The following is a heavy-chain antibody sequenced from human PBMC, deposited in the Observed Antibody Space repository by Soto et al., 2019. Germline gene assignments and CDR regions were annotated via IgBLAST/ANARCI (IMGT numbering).Heavy chain of an antibody. CDR3: ARSQGGSSSLDIYYYYYYGMDV. CDR1: GGTFSSYA. V-gene: IGHV1-69*01. J-gene: IGHJ6*02. Sequence: QVQLVQSGAEVKKPGSSVKVSCKAPGGTFSSYAISWVRQAPGQGLEWMGGIIPIFGTAKYAQKFQGRVTITADESTSTGYMELSSLRSQATAVYYCARSQGGSSSLDIYYYYYYGMDVWGQGTTVTVSS. CDR2: IIPIFGTA. D-gene: IGHD2-15*01.